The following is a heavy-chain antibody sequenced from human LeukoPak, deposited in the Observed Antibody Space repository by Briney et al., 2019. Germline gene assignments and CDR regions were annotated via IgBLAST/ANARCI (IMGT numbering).Heavy chain of an antibody. J-gene: IGHJ4*02. CDR3: ARGALDYGGNSGLFDY. V-gene: IGHV3-30*04. D-gene: IGHD4-23*01. CDR2: ISYDGSNK. CDR1: GFTFSSYA. Sequence: GGSLRLSCAASGFTFSSYAMHWVRPAPGKGLEGLAVISYDGSNKYYADSVKGRFTISRDNSKNTLYLQMNSLRAEDTAVYYCARGALDYGGNSGLFDYWGQGTLVTVSS.